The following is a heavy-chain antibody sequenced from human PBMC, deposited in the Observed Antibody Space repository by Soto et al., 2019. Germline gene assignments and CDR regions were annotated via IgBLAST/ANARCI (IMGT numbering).Heavy chain of an antibody. V-gene: IGHV3-30*18. Sequence: GSLRLSGTASGFSLSSSDMHWVRQAPCKGLEWLAVSSFDGTQQFYGDSVKGRFTVSRDNSNNTLYLEMNSLRTEDTAVYYCAKQLRGSGWYPLDSWGQGPTVTV. J-gene: IGHJ4*02. D-gene: IGHD6-19*01. CDR2: SSFDGTQQ. CDR3: AKQLRGSGWYPLDS. CDR1: GFSLSSSD.